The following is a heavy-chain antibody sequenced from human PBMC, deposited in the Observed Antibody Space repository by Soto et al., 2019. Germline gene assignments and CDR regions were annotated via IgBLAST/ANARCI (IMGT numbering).Heavy chain of an antibody. V-gene: IGHV3-72*01. D-gene: IGHD1-26*01. CDR3: ARVLERGAADF. CDR2: PGKNPTGYTT. Sequence: EVRLVESGVGLVQPGGALRLTCAASGFICTDHYMDWVRQAPGKGLEWVGRPGKNPTGYTTEYAASVKGRFTISRDDSKNTLYLQMHSLKSEDTAIYYCARVLERGAADFWGRGPLVTVSS. CDR1: GFICTDHY. J-gene: IGHJ4*02.